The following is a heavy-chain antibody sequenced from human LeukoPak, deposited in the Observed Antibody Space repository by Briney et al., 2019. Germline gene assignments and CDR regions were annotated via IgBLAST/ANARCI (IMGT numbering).Heavy chain of an antibody. CDR3: ARVNGDYERGGAPDY. CDR1: GFTFSTYT. V-gene: IGHV3-21*01. CDR2: ISSSSIYI. J-gene: IGHJ4*02. Sequence: GGSLRLSCAASGFTFSTYTMNWVRQAPGKGLEWVSSISSSSIYIYYTDSVKSRFTISRDNARNSVYLQMNNLRAEDTAVYYCARVNGDYERGGAPDYWGQGTLVTVSS. D-gene: IGHD4-17*01.